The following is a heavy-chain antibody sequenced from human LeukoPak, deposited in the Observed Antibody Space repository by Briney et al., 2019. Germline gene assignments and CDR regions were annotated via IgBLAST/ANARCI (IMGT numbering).Heavy chain of an antibody. D-gene: IGHD3-22*01. V-gene: IGHV3-66*01. CDR1: GFTVSGNY. J-gene: IGHJ4*02. CDR3: ARMVYYYDSSGYNYYFHK. CDR2: IYTSGNT. Sequence: GGSLRLSCAASGFTVSGNYMSWVRRAPGKGPEWVSVIYTSGNTYYADSVKGRFTISRDTSKNTLSLQMNGLRAEDTAFYYCARMVYYYDSSGYNYYFHKWGQGTLVTVSS.